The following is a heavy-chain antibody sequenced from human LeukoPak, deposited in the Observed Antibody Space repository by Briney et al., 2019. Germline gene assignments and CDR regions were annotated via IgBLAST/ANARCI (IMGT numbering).Heavy chain of an antibody. V-gene: IGHV4-39*01. J-gene: IGHJ4*02. CDR1: GGSISSSSYY. CDR3: ARLSMGSYYDFWSGYYIERYYFDY. D-gene: IGHD3-3*01. CDR2: IYYSGST. Sequence: PSETLSLTCTVSGGSISSSSYYWGWIRQPPGKGLEWIGSIYYSGSTYYNPSLKSRVTISVDTSKNQFPLKLSSVTAADTAVYYCARLSMGSYYDFWSGYYIERYYFDYWGQGTLVTVSS.